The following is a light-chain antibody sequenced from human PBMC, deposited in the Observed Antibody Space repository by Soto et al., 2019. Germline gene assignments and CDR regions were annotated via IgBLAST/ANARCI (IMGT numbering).Light chain of an antibody. J-gene: IGKJ1*01. CDR3: QQYRSWPRT. CDR2: GAS. Sequence: EIVLTQSPAALSVSPGGRATLSCRASQDVMYDLAWYQQKPGQAPRLLVYGASTRATDAPPRFRGSGSGREVSLTLSSLQSEDFATYYCQQYRSWPRTFGQGSRVEIK. V-gene: IGKV3-15*01. CDR1: QDVMYD.